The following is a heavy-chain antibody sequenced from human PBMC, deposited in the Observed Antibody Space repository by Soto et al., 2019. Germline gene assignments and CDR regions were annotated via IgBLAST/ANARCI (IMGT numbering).Heavy chain of an antibody. CDR3: VRDASSGYRGWWDP. CDR2: LIPYNGDT. J-gene: IGHJ5*02. CDR1: GYTFTSYG. V-gene: IGHV1-18*01. Sequence: GASVKVSCKASGYTFTSYGISWVQQAPGQGLEWMGLLIPYNGDTIYAQKFQGRVILTTDTATSTAYMELGSLRSDDTAVYYCVRDASSGYRGWWDPWGQGTLVTVSS. D-gene: IGHD5-18*01.